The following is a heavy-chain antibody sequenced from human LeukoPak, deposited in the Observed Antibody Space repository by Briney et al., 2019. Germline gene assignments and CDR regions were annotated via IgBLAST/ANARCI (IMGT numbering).Heavy chain of an antibody. V-gene: IGHV1-69*05. CDR2: NIPIFGTA. CDR3: ARIGYYYGSGSYYSP. Sequence: SVKVFCKASGGPFSRYAISWARQAPGQGLEWMGRNIPIFGTANYAQKFQGRVTITTDESTSTAYMELSSLRSEDTAVYYCARIGYYYGSGSYYSPGGRGTLVTVS. J-gene: IGHJ5*02. D-gene: IGHD3-10*01. CDR1: GGPFSRYA.